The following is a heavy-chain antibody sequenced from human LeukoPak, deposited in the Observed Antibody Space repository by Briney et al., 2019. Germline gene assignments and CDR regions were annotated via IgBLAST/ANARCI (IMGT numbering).Heavy chain of an antibody. CDR3: ARGVEPLAANTLAY. J-gene: IGHJ4*02. CDR2: LYSDGDT. D-gene: IGHD1-14*01. Sequence: GGSLRLSCAASGFTVITNDMTWVRQAPGKGLEWVAVLYSDGDTKYADSVQGRFTISRDNSKNTLYLEMNSLSPDDTAVYYCARGVEPLAANTLAYWGQGTLVTVSS. V-gene: IGHV3-53*01. CDR1: GFTVITND.